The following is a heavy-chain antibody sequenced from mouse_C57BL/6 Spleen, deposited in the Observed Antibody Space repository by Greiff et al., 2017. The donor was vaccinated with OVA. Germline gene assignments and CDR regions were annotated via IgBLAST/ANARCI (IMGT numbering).Heavy chain of an antibody. CDR3: ARKGLEAMDY. CDR1: GYTFTSYW. J-gene: IGHJ4*01. V-gene: IGHV1-69*01. CDR2: IDPSDSYT. Sequence: QVQLKQPGAELVMPGASVKLSCKASGYTFTSYWMHWVKQRPGQGLEWIGEIDPSDSYTNYNQKFKGKSTLTVDKSSSTAYMQLSSLTSEDSAVYYCARKGLEAMDYWGQGTSVTVSS.